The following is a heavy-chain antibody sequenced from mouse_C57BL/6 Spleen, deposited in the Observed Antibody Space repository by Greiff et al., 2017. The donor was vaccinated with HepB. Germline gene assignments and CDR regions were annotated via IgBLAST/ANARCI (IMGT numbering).Heavy chain of an antibody. CDR1: GYTFTDYN. V-gene: IGHV1-18*01. J-gene: IGHJ4*01. Sequence: VQLQQSGPELVKPGASVKIPCKASGYTFTDYNMDWVKQSHGKSLEWIGDINPNNGGTIYNQKFKGKATLTVDKSSSTAYMELRSLTSEDTAVYYCARRYYGIYAMDYWGQGTSVTVSS. CDR3: ARRYYGIYAMDY. D-gene: IGHD1-2*01. CDR2: INPNNGGT.